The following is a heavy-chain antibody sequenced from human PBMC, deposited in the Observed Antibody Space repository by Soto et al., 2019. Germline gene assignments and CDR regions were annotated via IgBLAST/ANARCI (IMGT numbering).Heavy chain of an antibody. Sequence: VAAVNVTRKACRGTFSSYAISWVGQAAGQGLAWMGGIIPIFGKGNFAQKFQGRVPLTADEYTSTAYMEPSSLRSEDTAVHYCARGSITDRRSLVTYNYYGRYSWGKGTRVT. CDR3: ARGSITDRRSLVTYNYYGRYS. CDR2: IIPIFGKG. CDR1: RGTFSSYA. D-gene: IGHD1-20*01. J-gene: IGHJ6*04. V-gene: IGHV1-69*13.